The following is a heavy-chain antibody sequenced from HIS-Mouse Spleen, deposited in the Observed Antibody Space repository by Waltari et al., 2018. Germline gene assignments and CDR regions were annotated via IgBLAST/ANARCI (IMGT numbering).Heavy chain of an antibody. CDR3: ARVGGGNSPVIDY. J-gene: IGHJ4*02. CDR1: GGSFSGYY. V-gene: IGHV4-34*01. CDR2: INPSGIT. D-gene: IGHD2-21*02. Sequence: QVQLQQWGAGLLKPSETLSLTCAVYGGSFSGYYWSLIRQPPGQGLEWMWEINPSGITNYNPSLKSRVTISVDTSKNQFSLKLSSVTAADTAVYYCARVGGGNSPVIDYWGQGTLVTVSS.